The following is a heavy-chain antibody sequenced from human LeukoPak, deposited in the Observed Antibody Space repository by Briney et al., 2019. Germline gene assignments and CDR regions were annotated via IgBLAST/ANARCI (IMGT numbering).Heavy chain of an antibody. D-gene: IGHD6-13*01. Sequence: SQTLSLTCTVSGGSISSGGYYWSWIRQHPGKGLEWIGYIYYSGSTYYNPSLKSRVTISVDTSKNQFSLKLSSVTAADTAVYYCARAGWSSSLPIVGPWGQGTLVTVSS. J-gene: IGHJ5*02. CDR1: GGSISSGGYY. V-gene: IGHV4-31*03. CDR3: ARAGWSSSLPIVGP. CDR2: IYYSGST.